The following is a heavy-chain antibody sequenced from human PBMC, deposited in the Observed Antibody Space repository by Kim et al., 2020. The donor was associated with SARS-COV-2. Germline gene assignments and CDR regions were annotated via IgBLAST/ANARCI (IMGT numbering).Heavy chain of an antibody. J-gene: IGHJ6*02. Sequence: ASVKVSCKASGYTFTSYDINWVRQATGQGLEWMGWMYPNSGNTGYAQKFQGRVTMTRNTSISTAYMELSSLRSEDTAVYYRARGMRAITIFGVVTRYYYYGMDIWGQGTTVTVSS. V-gene: IGHV1-8*01. CDR1: GYTFTSYD. CDR3: ARGMRAITIFGVVTRYYYYGMDI. CDR2: MYPNSGNT. D-gene: IGHD3-3*01.